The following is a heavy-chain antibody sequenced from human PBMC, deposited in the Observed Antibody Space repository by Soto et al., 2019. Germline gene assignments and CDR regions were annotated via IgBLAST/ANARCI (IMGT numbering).Heavy chain of an antibody. V-gene: IGHV4-61*01. CDR1: GGSVSSGSYY. D-gene: IGHD6-13*01. CDR2: IYYSGST. CDR3: ASSLSWMGYYYYGMAV. Sequence: PSETLSLTCTVSGGSVSSGSYYWSWIRQPPGKGLEWIGYIYYSGSTNYNPSLKSRVTISVDTSKNQFSLKLSSVTAADTAVYYCASSLSWMGYYYYGMAVRGQGTTVPVSS. J-gene: IGHJ6*02.